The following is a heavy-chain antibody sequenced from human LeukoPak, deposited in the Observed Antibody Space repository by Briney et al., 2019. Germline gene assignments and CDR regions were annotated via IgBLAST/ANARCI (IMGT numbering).Heavy chain of an antibody. Sequence: GGSLRLSCAASGFTFSGYGMSWVRQAPGKGLEWVSHISGNGGNTYYADSVKGRFTISRDNSKNTLYLQMNSLRAEDTAIYYCAKRHGSGSYYKPFDYWGQGTLVTVSS. J-gene: IGHJ4*02. CDR1: GFTFSGYG. D-gene: IGHD3-10*01. CDR2: ISGNGGNT. V-gene: IGHV3-23*01. CDR3: AKRHGSGSYYKPFDY.